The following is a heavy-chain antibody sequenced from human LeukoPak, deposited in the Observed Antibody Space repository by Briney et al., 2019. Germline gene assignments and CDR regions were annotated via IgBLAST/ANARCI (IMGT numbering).Heavy chain of an antibody. D-gene: IGHD5-12*01. CDR2: IGTVGDT. V-gene: IGHV3-13*01. Sequence: PGGSLRLSCAVSGFTFSTYDMHWVRQATGNGLEWISSIGTVGDTHSPPPVNRRFTIPKENAKCSLNLQMKNLRVGDTVIYYCVRGAAGXDYWAQGPLVPVSS. CDR3: VRGAAGXDY. CDR1: GFTFSTYD. J-gene: IGHJ4*02.